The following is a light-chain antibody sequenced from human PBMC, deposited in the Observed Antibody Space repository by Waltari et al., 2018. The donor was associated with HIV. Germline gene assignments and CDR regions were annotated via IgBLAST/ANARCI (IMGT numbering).Light chain of an antibody. CDR1: SSDVGGYNY. CDR2: DVS. V-gene: IGLV2-23*02. CDR3: CSYAGSITWV. J-gene: IGLJ3*02. Sequence: QSALTQPASVSGSPGQSITIPCPGTSSDVGGYNYVSWYQQHPGKAPKHIIYDVSKRPSGHPNRFSGSKSGNTASRTSAGLQAEDEADYDCCSYAGSITWVFGGGTKQTVL.